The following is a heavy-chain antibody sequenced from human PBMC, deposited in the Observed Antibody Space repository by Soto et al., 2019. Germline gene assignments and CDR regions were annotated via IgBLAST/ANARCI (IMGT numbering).Heavy chain of an antibody. CDR3: VRGFYDSGGYSAPFDS. Sequence: SETLSLTCTVSGGFVSSGSYYWSWIRQPPGKGLEWIGYIYYSGSTSYNPSLESRVTISVDTSTNQFSLHLTSVTAADTAVYYCVRGFYDSGGYSAPFDSWGQGTLVTVSS. CDR1: GGFVSSGSYY. D-gene: IGHD3-22*01. CDR2: IYYSGST. J-gene: IGHJ4*02. V-gene: IGHV4-61*01.